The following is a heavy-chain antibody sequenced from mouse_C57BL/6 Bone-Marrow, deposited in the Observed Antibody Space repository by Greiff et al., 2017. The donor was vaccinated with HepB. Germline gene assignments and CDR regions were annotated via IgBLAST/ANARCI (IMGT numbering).Heavy chain of an antibody. J-gene: IGHJ1*01. D-gene: IGHD1-1*01. CDR3: ARRYGDDNAYWYFDV. Sequence: VQLKESGGGLVKPGGSLKLSCAASGFTFNYFAMSWVRQTPDKRLEWVASISSGGKTYFSDSVKGRFIVSRDNARNVLYLQMTSLRSEDTAMYYCARRYGDDNAYWYFDVWGAGTTVTVSS. CDR1: GFTFNYFA. CDR2: ISSGGKT. V-gene: IGHV5-6-5*01.